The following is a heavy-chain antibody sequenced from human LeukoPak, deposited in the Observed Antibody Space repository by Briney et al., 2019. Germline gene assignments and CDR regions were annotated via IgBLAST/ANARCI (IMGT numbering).Heavy chain of an antibody. CDR3: ARRTDDYNYLDY. CDR2: INKEGSEK. J-gene: IGHJ4*02. D-gene: IGHD5-24*01. V-gene: IGHV3-7*05. CDR1: GFTFSTFW. Sequence: GGSLRLSCAASGFTFSTFWMSWVRQAPGKGLEWVANINKEGSEKHYVDSVKGRFTISRDNAKNSLYLQTNSMRADDTAVYYCARRTDDYNYLDYWGQGTLVTVSS.